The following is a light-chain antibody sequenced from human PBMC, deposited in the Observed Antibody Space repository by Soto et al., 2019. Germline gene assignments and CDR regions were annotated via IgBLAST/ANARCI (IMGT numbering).Light chain of an antibody. J-gene: IGLJ1*01. CDR3: QSYDRSLSGSV. V-gene: IGLV1-40*01. Sequence: QAVVTQPPSVSGAPGQGVTISCTGSSSNIGAGYDVHWYQQLPGAAPKLLIFGNDNRPSGVPDRFSGSRSGTSASLAITGLQAEDEADYYCQSYDRSLSGSVFGDGTKLTVL. CDR1: SSNIGAGYD. CDR2: GND.